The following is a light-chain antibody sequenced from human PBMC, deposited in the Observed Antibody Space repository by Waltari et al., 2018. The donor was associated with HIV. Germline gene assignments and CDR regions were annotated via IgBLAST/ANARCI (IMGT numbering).Light chain of an antibody. CDR1: SSNCGSYNT. V-gene: IGLV2-23*02. CDR3: CSYANSSDV. J-gene: IGLJ2*01. Sequence: QSPLTHTASMSGSPGQSITLSWTRTSSNCGSYNTLSWYQQHPGKAPKFITYEVSKRPSGVSNRFSGFKSGNTASLTISGLQAEDEADYYCCSYANSSDVFGGGTKVTVL. CDR2: EVS.